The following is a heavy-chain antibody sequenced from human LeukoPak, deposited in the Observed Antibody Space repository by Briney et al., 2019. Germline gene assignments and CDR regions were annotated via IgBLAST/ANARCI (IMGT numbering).Heavy chain of an antibody. CDR2: ISGSGGST. J-gene: IGHJ6*02. CDR3: AKRQPSNYYYGMDV. Sequence: PGGSLRLSCAASGFTFSSYAMSWVCQAPGKGLEWVSAISGSGGSTYYADSVKGRFTISRDNSKNTLYLQMNSRRAEDTAVYYCAKRQPSNYYYGMDVWGQGTTVTVSS. CDR1: GFTFSSYA. D-gene: IGHD1-14*01. V-gene: IGHV3-23*01.